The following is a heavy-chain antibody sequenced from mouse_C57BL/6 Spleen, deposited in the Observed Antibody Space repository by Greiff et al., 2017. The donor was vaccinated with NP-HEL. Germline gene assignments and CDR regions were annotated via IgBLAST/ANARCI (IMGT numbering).Heavy chain of an antibody. D-gene: IGHD4-1*01. V-gene: IGHV1-5*01. J-gene: IGHJ2*01. CDR3: TREGNWDVRYFDY. CDR2: IYPGNSDT. Sequence: EVQLQQSGTVLARPGASVKMSCKTSGYTFTSYWMHWVKQRPGQGLEWIGAIYPGNSDTSYNQKFKGKAKLTAVTSASTAYMELSSLTNEDSAVYYCTREGNWDVRYFDYWGQGTTLTVSS. CDR1: GYTFTSYW.